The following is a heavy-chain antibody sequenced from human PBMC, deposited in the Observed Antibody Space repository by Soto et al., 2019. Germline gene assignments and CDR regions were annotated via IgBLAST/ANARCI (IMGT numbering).Heavy chain of an antibody. V-gene: IGHV4-34*01. CDR3: ARVRRLVVLIQRIDY. D-gene: IGHD3-22*01. CDR2: INHSGST. J-gene: IGHJ4*02. CDR1: GGSFSGYY. Sequence: SETLSLTCAVYGGSFSGYYWSWIRQPPGKGLEWIGEINHSGSTNYNPSLKSRVTISVDTSKNQFSLKLSSVTAADTAVYYCARVRRLVVLIQRIDYWGQGTLVTVSS.